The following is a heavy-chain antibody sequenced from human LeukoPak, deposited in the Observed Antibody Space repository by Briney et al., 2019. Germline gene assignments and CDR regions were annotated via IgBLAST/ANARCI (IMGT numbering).Heavy chain of an antibody. Sequence: GGSPRLSCAASGFTFSSYSMNWVRQAPGKGLKWVSSISSSSSYIYYADSVKGRFTISRDNAKNSLYLQMNSLRAEDTAVYYCARAGVVADDAFDIWGQGTMVTVSS. V-gene: IGHV3-21*01. D-gene: IGHD5-12*01. J-gene: IGHJ3*02. CDR3: ARAGVVADDAFDI. CDR1: GFTFSSYS. CDR2: ISSSSSYI.